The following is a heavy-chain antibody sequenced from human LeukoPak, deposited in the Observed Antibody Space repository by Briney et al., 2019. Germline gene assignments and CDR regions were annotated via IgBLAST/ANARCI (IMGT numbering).Heavy chain of an antibody. Sequence: GGSLRLSCAASGSTFSSYWMSWVRQAPGKGLEWVANIKQDGSEKYYVDSVKGRFTFSRDNAKNSLYLQMNSLRAEDTAVYYCARDDCSSISCYHNWFDPWGQGTLVTVSS. V-gene: IGHV3-7*01. J-gene: IGHJ5*02. CDR2: IKQDGSEK. CDR3: ARDDCSSISCYHNWFDP. CDR1: GSTFSSYW. D-gene: IGHD2-2*01.